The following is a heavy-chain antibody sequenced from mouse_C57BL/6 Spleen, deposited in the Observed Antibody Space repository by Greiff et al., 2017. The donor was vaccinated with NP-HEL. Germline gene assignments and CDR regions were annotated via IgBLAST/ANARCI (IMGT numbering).Heavy chain of an antibody. CDR2: ISSGSSTI. D-gene: IGHD2-10*01. J-gene: IGHJ2*01. CDR1: GFTFSDYG. V-gene: IGHV5-17*01. CDR3: ARGLLSDY. Sequence: EVMLVESGGGLVKPGGSLKLSCAASGFTFSDYGMHWVRQAPEKGLEWVAYISSGSSTIYYADTVKGRFTISRDNAKNTLFLQMTSLRSEDTAMYYCARGLLSDYWGQGTTLTVSS.